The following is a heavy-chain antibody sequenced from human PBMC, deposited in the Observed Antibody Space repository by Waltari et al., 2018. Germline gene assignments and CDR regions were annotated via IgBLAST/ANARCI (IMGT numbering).Heavy chain of an antibody. CDR2: IYYSGST. CDR3: ARDGRMKDAFDI. Sequence: QVQLQESGPGLVKPSETLSLTCTVSGGSISSYYWSWIRQPPGKGLEWIGYIYYSGSTNYNPSLKSRVTISVDTSKNQFSLKLSSVTAADTAVYYCARDGRMKDAFDIWGQGTMVTVSS. CDR1: GGSISSYY. J-gene: IGHJ3*02. D-gene: IGHD1-26*01. V-gene: IGHV4-59*01.